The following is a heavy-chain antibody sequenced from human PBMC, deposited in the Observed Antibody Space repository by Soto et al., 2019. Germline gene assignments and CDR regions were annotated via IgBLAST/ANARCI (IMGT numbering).Heavy chain of an antibody. CDR2: ISYDNITI. CDR3: ARGTTFLWFDP. J-gene: IGHJ5*02. Sequence: GGSLRLSCAASGFTFNTYSMNWVRQAPGKGLEWVSYISYDNITIYYADSVKGRFTISRDNAKNSLYQQMNSLRDEDTAVYYCARGTTFLWFDPWGQGTLVTVSS. CDR1: GFTFNTYS. D-gene: IGHD1-1*01. V-gene: IGHV3-48*02.